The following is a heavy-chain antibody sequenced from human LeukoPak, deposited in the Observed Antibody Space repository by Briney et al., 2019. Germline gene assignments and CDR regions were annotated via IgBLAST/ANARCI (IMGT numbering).Heavy chain of an antibody. CDR2: FSHGGST. D-gene: IGHD3-22*01. CDR1: GGSISNYY. V-gene: IGHV4-59*01. CDR3: ARDPHYYDSSAYYLDDAFDI. Sequence: PSETLSLTCTVSGGSISNYYWSWIRQPPGKGLEWLGYFSHGGSTNYNPSLKSRVTISVDTSKNQFSLKLSSVTAADTAVYYCARDPHYYDSSAYYLDDAFDIWGQGTMVTVSS. J-gene: IGHJ3*02.